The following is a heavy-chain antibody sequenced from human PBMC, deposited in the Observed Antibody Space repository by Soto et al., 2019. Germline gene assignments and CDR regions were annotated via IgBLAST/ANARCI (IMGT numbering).Heavy chain of an antibody. J-gene: IGHJ6*02. V-gene: IGHV3-13*05. CDR3: AICASGGYYNYYAMDV. CDR1: GFSFRDYD. Sequence: EVQLVESGGGSVQPGESLRLSCAASGFSFRDYDMHWVRQRKGKGLEWVSALGAARDPYYVGSVKGRFSVSRDNAKNSLYLQMNSLRDEDTAVYYCAICASGGYYNYYAMDVWGQGTTVTVSS. CDR2: LGAARDP. D-gene: IGHD2-15*01.